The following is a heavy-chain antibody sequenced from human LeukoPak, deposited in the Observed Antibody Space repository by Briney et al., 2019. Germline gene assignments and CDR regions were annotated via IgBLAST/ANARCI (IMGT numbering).Heavy chain of an antibody. CDR1: GGSFSGYY. Sequence: PSETLSLTCAVYGGSFSGYYWSWIRQPPGKGLEWIGEINHSGSTNYNPSLKSRVTISVDTSKNQFSLKLSSVTAADTAVYYCARREWLRSWFGYWGQGTLVTVSS. D-gene: IGHD5-12*01. CDR3: ARREWLRSWFGY. V-gene: IGHV4-34*01. J-gene: IGHJ4*02. CDR2: INHSGST.